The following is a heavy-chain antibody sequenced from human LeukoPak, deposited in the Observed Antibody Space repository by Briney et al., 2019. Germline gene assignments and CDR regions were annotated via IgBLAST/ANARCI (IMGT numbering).Heavy chain of an antibody. J-gene: IGHJ4*02. V-gene: IGHV3-30*03. CDR3: ARDSRGATGLDY. CDR1: GFTFSSYG. Sequence: GGSMRLSCAASGFTFSSYGMHWVRQAPGKGLEWVAVISYDGSNKYYADSVKGRFTISRDNSKNSLYLQMNSLRAEDTAVYYCARDSRGATGLDYWGQGTLVTVSS. CDR2: ISYDGSNK. D-gene: IGHD5-12*01.